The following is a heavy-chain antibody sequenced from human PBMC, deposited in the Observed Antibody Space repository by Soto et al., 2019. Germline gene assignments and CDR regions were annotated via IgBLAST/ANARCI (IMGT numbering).Heavy chain of an antibody. CDR1: CGSISSGGYY. CDR3: ARAGVVVPAAIGQYNWFDP. V-gene: IGHV4-31*03. Sequence: QVQLQESGPGLVKPSQTLSLTCTVSCGSISSGGYYWSWIRQHPGKGLEWIGYIYYSGSTYYNPSLKSRVTISVDTSKNQFSLKLSSVTAADTAVYYCARAGVVVPAAIGQYNWFDPWGQGTLVTVSS. D-gene: IGHD2-2*01. J-gene: IGHJ5*02. CDR2: IYYSGST.